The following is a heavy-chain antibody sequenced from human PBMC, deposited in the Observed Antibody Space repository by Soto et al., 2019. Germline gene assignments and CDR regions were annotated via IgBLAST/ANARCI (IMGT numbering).Heavy chain of an antibody. CDR2: ISAYNGNT. D-gene: IGHD4-17*01. Sequence: VSLNVSCKPSGYTIPSSGIIWVRQPPGQGLEWMGWISAYNGNTNYAQKLQGRVTMTTDTSTSTAYMELRSLRSDDTAVYYCARELEGLRGPMDVCGQGTTVTVSS. CDR1: GYTIPSSG. J-gene: IGHJ6*02. CDR3: ARELEGLRGPMDV. V-gene: IGHV1-18*01.